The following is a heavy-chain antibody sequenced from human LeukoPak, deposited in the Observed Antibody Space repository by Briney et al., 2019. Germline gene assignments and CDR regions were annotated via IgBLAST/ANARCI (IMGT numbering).Heavy chain of an antibody. CDR2: ISGSGGST. D-gene: IGHD2-15*01. CDR3: AKDLALSATPALVAATLFDY. J-gene: IGHJ4*02. Sequence: GGSLRLSCAASGFTFSSYAMSWVRQAPGKGLEWVSAISGSGGSTYYADSVKGRFTISRDNSKNTLYLQMNSLRAEDTAVYYCAKDLALSATPALVAATLFDYWGQGTLVTVSS. V-gene: IGHV3-23*01. CDR1: GFTFSSYA.